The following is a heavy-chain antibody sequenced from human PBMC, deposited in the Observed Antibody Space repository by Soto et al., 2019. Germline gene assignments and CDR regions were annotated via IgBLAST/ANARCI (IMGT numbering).Heavy chain of an antibody. D-gene: IGHD3-10*01. CDR3: ARPQWFGELSSDYYGMDV. CDR1: GGSFSGYS. Sequence: PSETLSLTCAVYGGSFSGYSWSWIRQPPGKGLEWIGEINHSGSTNYNPSLKSRVTISVDTSKNQFSLKLSSVTAADTAVYYCARPQWFGELSSDYYGMDVWGQGTTVTVSS. V-gene: IGHV4-34*01. CDR2: INHSGST. J-gene: IGHJ6*02.